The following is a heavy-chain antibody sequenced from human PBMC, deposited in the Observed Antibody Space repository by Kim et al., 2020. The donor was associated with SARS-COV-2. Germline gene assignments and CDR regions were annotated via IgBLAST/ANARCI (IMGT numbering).Heavy chain of an antibody. Sequence: GNTNYAQKRQGRVTMTTDTSTSTAYMELRSLRSDDTAVYYCARGIAAGYWGQGTLVTVSS. D-gene: IGHD6-13*01. V-gene: IGHV1-18*01. CDR2: GNT. J-gene: IGHJ4*02. CDR3: ARGIAAGY.